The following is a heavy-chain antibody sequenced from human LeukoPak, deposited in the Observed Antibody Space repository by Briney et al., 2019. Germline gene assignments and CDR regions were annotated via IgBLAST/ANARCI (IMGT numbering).Heavy chain of an antibody. CDR3: ARAPAGWFDP. CDR2: IYYSGST. V-gene: IGHV4-31*03. Sequence: SETLSLTCTVSGGSISSGGYYWSWIRQHPGMGLEWIGYIYYSGSTYYNPSLKSRVTISVDTSKNQFSLKLSSVTAADTAVYYCARAPAGWFDPWGQGTLVTVSS. J-gene: IGHJ5*02. CDR1: GGSISSGGYY.